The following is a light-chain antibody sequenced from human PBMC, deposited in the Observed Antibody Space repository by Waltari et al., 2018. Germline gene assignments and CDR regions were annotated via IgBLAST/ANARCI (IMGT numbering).Light chain of an antibody. V-gene: IGLV3-19*01. CDR3: HSRDTSSTRV. J-gene: IGLJ2*01. CDR1: SLRRFY. CDR2: GQD. Sequence: SSKLTQDPAVSVALGQTVKITCQGDSLRRFYASWYQQRPGQAPILSLYGQDNRPSGIPERFSGSTSGNTASLTITGAQADDEADYYCHSRDTSSTRVFGGGTRLTV.